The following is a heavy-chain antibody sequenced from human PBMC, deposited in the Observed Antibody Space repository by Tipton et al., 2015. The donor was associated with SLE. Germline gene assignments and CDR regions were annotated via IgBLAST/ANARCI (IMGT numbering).Heavy chain of an antibody. CDR2: ISHSGAT. J-gene: IGHJ2*01. CDR1: GYSINSGYH. Sequence: TLSLTCAVSGYSINSGYHWGWIRQLPGKGLEWLGSISHSGATFYNWSLNSRVTISVDTSKNQFSLNLTTVTAADTAVYYCARDALRLIGNPSWYFDLWGRGTLVTVSS. V-gene: IGHV4-38-2*02. D-gene: IGHD4-23*01. CDR3: ARDALRLIGNPSWYFDL.